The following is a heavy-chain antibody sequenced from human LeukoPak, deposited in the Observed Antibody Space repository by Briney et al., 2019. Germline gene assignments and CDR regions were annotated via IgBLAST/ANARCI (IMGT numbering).Heavy chain of an antibody. CDR1: GYTFTSYD. D-gene: IGHD4/OR15-4a*01. J-gene: IGHJ4*02. CDR2: MNPNSGNT. Sequence: ASAEASCKASGYTFTSYDINWVRQATGQGLEWMGWMNPNSGNTGYAQKFQGRVTMTRNTSISTAYMELSSLRSEDTAEYYCARGGYYAASDYWGQGTLVTVSS. V-gene: IGHV1-8*01. CDR3: ARGGYYAASDY.